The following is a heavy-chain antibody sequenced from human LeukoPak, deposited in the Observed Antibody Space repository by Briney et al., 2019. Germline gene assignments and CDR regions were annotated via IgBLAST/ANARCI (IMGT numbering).Heavy chain of an antibody. J-gene: IGHJ4*02. CDR2: IKSKTDGGTT. V-gene: IGHV3-15*01. Sequence: GGSLRLSCVVSGLTFSKAWMSWVRQAPGKGLEWVGRIKSKTDGGTTDYAAPVKGRFTISRDDSKNTLYLQMGSLKTEDTAVYYCTTTYYYGSGSYYMRSSDDWGQGTLVTVSS. CDR3: TTTYYYGSGSYYMRSSDD. D-gene: IGHD3-10*01. CDR1: GLTFSKAW.